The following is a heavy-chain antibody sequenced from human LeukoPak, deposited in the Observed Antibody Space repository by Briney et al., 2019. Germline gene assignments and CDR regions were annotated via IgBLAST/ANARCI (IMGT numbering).Heavy chain of an antibody. D-gene: IGHD1-26*01. CDR3: ARHLVGAAEFHY. J-gene: IGHJ4*02. V-gene: IGHV4-39*01. CDR2: IYYSGTT. Sequence: SETLSPTCTVSGDSISSNSYYWGWIRQPPGKGLQWIGSIYYSGTTYCNPSLKSRVTISVDASKNQFSLKLSSVTAADTAVYYCARHLVGAAEFHYWGQGTLVTVSS. CDR1: GDSISSNSYY.